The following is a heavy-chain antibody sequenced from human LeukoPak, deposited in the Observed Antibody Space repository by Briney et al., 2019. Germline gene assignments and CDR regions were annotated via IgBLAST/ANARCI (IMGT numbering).Heavy chain of an antibody. J-gene: IGHJ4*02. CDR1: GFKFDDYA. Sequence: AGGSLRLSCEASGFKFDDYAMHWVRQVPGKGLEWVSGTTWNSANIIYADSVKGRFTISRDNAKNSLYLQMNSLKAEDTAIYYCAKDPRLWGQGTLVTVSS. CDR3: AKDPRL. CDR2: TTWNSANI. V-gene: IGHV3-9*01.